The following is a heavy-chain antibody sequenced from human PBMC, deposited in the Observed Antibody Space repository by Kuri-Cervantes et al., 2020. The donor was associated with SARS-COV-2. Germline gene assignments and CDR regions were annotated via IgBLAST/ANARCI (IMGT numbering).Heavy chain of an antibody. D-gene: IGHD5-12*01. J-gene: IGHJ4*02. V-gene: IGHV3-11*06. CDR1: GGSISSYY. CDR2: ISSSSSYT. CDR3: ARDSDAGYSGYEYYFDN. Sequence: GGSLRLSCTVSGGSISSYYWSWIRQAPGKGLEWVSYISSSSSYTNYADSVKGRFTISRDNAKNSLYLQMNSLRAEDTAVYYCARDSDAGYSGYEYYFDNWGQGTLVTVSS.